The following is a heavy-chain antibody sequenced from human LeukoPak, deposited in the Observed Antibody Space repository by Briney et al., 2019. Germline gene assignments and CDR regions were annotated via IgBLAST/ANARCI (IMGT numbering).Heavy chain of an antibody. J-gene: IGHJ6*02. D-gene: IGHD3-10*01. V-gene: IGHV4-31*03. CDR1: GGSISSGGYY. CDR2: IYYSGST. Sequence: PSQTLSLTCTVSGGSISSGGYYWSWIRQHPGKGLEWIGYIYYSGSTYYNPSLKSRVTISVDTSKNQFSLKLSSVTAADTAVYYCARDSRSYYAPRGGDYGMDVWGQGTTVTVSS. CDR3: ARDSRSYYAPRGGDYGMDV.